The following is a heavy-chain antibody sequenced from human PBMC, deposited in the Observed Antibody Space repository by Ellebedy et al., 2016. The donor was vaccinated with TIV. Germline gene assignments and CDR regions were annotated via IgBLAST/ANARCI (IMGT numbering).Heavy chain of an antibody. CDR3: AKGWLGAGAGTDFDY. Sequence: GESLKISCAASGFPFSSYAMSWVRQPPGKGLEWVSSISDSGGNTYYADSVRGRFTFSRVNSKNTLYLQMNSLRAEDTAVYYCAKGWLGAGAGTDFDYWGRGTLVTVSS. V-gene: IGHV3-23*01. D-gene: IGHD6-13*01. J-gene: IGHJ4*02. CDR1: GFPFSSYA. CDR2: ISDSGGNT.